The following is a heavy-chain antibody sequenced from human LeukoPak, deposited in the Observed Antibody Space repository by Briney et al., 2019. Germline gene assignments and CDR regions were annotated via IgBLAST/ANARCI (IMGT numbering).Heavy chain of an antibody. D-gene: IGHD4-11*01. CDR3: ARVSYRPFYI. J-gene: IGHJ3*02. CDR2: TYYRSRWSS. Sequence: SQTLSLTCAISGDSVSSSDATWNWIRQSPSGGLEWLGRTYYRSRWSSDYAPSVRSRITINSDTAKNQFSLQLNSVTPEDTAVYNCARVSYRPFYIWGKGKMVTSLQ. CDR1: GDSVSSSDAT. V-gene: IGHV6-1*01.